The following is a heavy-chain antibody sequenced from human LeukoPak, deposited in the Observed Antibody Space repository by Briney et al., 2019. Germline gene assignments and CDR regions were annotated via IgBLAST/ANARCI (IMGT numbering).Heavy chain of an antibody. Sequence: SQTLSLTCAIPGDSVSSNSVTWNWIRQSQSRGLEWLGRTYYRSTWYNDYAVSVRGRITVNPDTSKNQFSLHPNSVTPEDTAVYYCARRLTQYDCFDPWGQGILVTVSS. CDR1: GDSVSSNSVT. CDR2: TYYRSTWYN. CDR3: ARRLTQYDCFDP. D-gene: IGHD2-2*01. J-gene: IGHJ5*02. V-gene: IGHV6-1*01.